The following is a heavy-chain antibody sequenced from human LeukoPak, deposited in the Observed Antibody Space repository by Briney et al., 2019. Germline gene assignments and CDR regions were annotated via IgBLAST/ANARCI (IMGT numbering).Heavy chain of an antibody. CDR1: GYTLTGYY. V-gene: IGHV1-2*02. CDR2: INPNSGGT. J-gene: IGHJ4*02. CDR3: ARAGVQLWYYFDY. Sequence: ASVKVSCKASGYTLTGYYMHWVRQAPGQGLEWMGWINPNSGGTNYAQKFQGRVTMTRDTSISTAYMELSRLRSDDTAVYYCARAGVQLWYYFDYWGQGTLVTVSS. D-gene: IGHD5-18*01.